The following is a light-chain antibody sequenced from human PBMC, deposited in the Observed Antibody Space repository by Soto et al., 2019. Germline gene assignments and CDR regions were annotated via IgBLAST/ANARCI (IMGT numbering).Light chain of an antibody. CDR1: NIGSKS. CDR2: YDS. J-gene: IGLJ1*01. V-gene: IGLV3-21*04. CDR3: QVWDSSSDSYV. Sequence: SYELTQPPSVSVAPGKTARITCGGNNIGSKSVHWYQQKPGQAPVLVIYYDSDRPSGIPERFSGSNSGNTATLTISRVEAGEEADYYCQVWDSSSDSYVFGPGTKVTVL.